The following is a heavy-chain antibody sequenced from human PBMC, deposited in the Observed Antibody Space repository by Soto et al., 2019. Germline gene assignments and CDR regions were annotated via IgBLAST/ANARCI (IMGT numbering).Heavy chain of an antibody. Sequence: GGSLRLSCAASGFTFSSYWMHWVRQAPGKGLVWVSRINSDGSSTSYADSVKGRFTISRDNAKNTLYLQMNSLRAEDTAVYYCARDHGEDIVVVPAAVHMDVWGKGTTVTVSS. CDR2: INSDGSST. CDR1: GFTFSSYW. CDR3: ARDHGEDIVVVPAAVHMDV. V-gene: IGHV3-74*01. J-gene: IGHJ6*03. D-gene: IGHD2-2*01.